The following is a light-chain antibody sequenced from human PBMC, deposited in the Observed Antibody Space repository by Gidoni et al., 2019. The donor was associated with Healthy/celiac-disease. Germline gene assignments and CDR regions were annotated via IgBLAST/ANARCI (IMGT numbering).Light chain of an antibody. CDR1: QSVSSY. J-gene: IGKJ2*01. Sequence: EIVLTQSPATLSLSPGERATLSCRASQSVSSYLAWYQQKPGQAPRLLIYDASNRATGTPARFSGSVSGTDFTLTISSLEPEDFAVYYCQQRSNWRYTFGQGTKLEIK. CDR2: DAS. V-gene: IGKV3-11*01. CDR3: QQRSNWRYT.